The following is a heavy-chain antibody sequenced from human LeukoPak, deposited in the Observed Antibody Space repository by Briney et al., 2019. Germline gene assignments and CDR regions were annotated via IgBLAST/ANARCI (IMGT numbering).Heavy chain of an antibody. D-gene: IGHD3-10*01. CDR3: ARQSTEYYFDY. CDR2: IYYSGST. V-gene: IGHV4-31*03. CDR1: GGSISSGGYY. Sequence: PSETLSLTCTVSGGSISSGGYYWSWIRQHPGKGLEWIGYIYYSGSTYYNPSLKSRVTISVDTSKNQFSLKLSSVTAADTAVYYCARQSTEYYFDYWGQGTLVTVSS. J-gene: IGHJ4*02.